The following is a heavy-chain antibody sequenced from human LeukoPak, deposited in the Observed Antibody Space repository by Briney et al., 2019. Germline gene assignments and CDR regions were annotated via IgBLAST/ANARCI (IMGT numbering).Heavy chain of an antibody. CDR1: GYSFTSYW. CDR2: IYPGDSDT. J-gene: IGHJ5*02. D-gene: IGHD3-22*01. Sequence: GESLKISCKGSGYSFTSYWIGWVRQMPGKGLEWMGIIYPGDSDTRYSPSFQGQVTTSADKSISTAYLQWSSLKASDTAMYYCATSEGYCDSSGYEGWFDPWGQGTLVTVSS. V-gene: IGHV5-51*01. CDR3: ATSEGYCDSSGYEGWFDP.